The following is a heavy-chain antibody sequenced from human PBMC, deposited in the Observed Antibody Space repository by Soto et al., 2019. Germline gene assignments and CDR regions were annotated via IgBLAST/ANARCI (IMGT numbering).Heavy chain of an antibody. D-gene: IGHD3-10*01. Sequence: SETLSLTCSVSGGSVKNYYWSWIRQPPGKGQEWIGFFLYGGNTDYNPSLRSRVTISVDTPENQISLRLTSVTAADTAIYYCASTIATEYFQQWGQGTLVTVSS. CDR2: FLYGGNT. J-gene: IGHJ1*01. V-gene: IGHV4-59*02. CDR3: ASTIATEYFQQ. CDR1: GGSVKNYY.